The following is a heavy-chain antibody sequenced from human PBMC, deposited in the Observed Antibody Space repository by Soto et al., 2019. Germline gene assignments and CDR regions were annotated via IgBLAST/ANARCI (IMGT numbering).Heavy chain of an antibody. J-gene: IGHJ4*02. Sequence: SETLSLTCTVSGGSISSYYWSWIRQPPGKGLVWIVYIYYSGSTNYNPSLKSRVTISVDTSKNQFSLKLSSVTAADTAVYYCARLSFYYDSSGFFDYWGQGTLVTV. D-gene: IGHD3-22*01. CDR1: GGSISSYY. V-gene: IGHV4-59*08. CDR3: ARLSFYYDSSGFFDY. CDR2: IYYSGST.